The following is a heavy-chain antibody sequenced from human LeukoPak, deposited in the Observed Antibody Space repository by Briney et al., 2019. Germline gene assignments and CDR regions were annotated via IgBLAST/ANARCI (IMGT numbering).Heavy chain of an antibody. D-gene: IGHD6-13*01. CDR3: ARDLSSIASSWYASPADFWFDP. Sequence: PSETLSLTCTVSGGSISSYYWSWIRQPPGKGLEWIGYIYYSGSTNYNPSLKSRVTMSVDTSKNQFSLKLSSVTAADTAVYYCARDLSSIASSWYASPADFWFDPWGQGTLVTVSS. CDR2: IYYSGST. V-gene: IGHV4-59*12. CDR1: GGSISSYY. J-gene: IGHJ5*02.